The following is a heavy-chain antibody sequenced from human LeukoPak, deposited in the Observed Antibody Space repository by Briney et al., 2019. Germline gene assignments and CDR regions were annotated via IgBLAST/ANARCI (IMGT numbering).Heavy chain of an antibody. CDR2: IYTSGST. J-gene: IGHJ6*03. D-gene: IGHD6-19*01. V-gene: IGHV4-4*09. CDR3: ARHGQAVAGYYMDV. CDR1: GGSISSYY. Sequence: PSETLSLTCTVSGGSISSYYWSWIRQPPGKGLGWIGYIYTSGSTNYNPSLKSRVTISVDTSKNQFSLKLSSVTAADTAVYYCARHGQAVAGYYMDVWGKGTTVTVSS.